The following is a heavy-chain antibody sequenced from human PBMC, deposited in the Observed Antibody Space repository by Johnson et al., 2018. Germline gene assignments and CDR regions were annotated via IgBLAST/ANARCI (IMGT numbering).Heavy chain of an antibody. CDR2: IGSAGDT. J-gene: IGHJ3*02. CDR1: GFTFSSYD. CDR3: ARERYYGSGISAFDI. Sequence: EVQLVESGGGWVQPGGSLRLSCAASGFTFSSYDMHWVRQATGKGLEWVSGIGSAGDTYYPGSVKGRFTIPRENAKNSLYLKMNSLRAGDTAVYYCARERYYGSGISAFDIWGQGTMVTVSS. V-gene: IGHV3-13*01. D-gene: IGHD3-10*01.